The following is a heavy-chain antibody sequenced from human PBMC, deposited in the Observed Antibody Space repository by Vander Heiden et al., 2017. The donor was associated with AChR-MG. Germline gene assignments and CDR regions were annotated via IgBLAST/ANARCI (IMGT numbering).Heavy chain of an antibody. CDR1: GGPISSYY. J-gene: IGHJ3*02. CDR2: IYYSGST. V-gene: IGHV4-59*01. Sequence: QVQLQESGPGLVKPSETLSLTCTVYGGPISSYYWSWIRQPPGKGLEWIGYIYYSGSTNYNPSLKSRVTISVDTSKNQFSLKLSSVTAADTAVYYCARVLVQAGDAFDIWGQGTMVTVSS. CDR3: ARVLVQAGDAFDI. D-gene: IGHD1-26*01.